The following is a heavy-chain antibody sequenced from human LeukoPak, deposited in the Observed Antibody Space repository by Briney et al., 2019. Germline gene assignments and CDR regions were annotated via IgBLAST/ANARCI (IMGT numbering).Heavy chain of an antibody. CDR3: AKGHRYSSGWYWSHWFDP. D-gene: IGHD6-19*01. CDR2: INHSGST. CDR1: GGSFSDYY. Sequence: SETLSLTCAVYGGSFSDYYWTWIHQPPGKGLEWIGEINHSGSTNYNPSLKSRVTISVDTSKKQFFLRLSSVTAADTAVYYCAKGHRYSSGWYWSHWFDPWGQRTLVTVSS. J-gene: IGHJ5*02. V-gene: IGHV4-34*01.